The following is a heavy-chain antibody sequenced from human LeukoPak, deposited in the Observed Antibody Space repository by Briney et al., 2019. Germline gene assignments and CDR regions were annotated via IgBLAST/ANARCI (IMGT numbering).Heavy chain of an antibody. Sequence: GGSLRLSCAASGFTFSDYYMSWIRHAPGKGLEWVSAISGSGGSTYYADSVKGRFTISRDNSKNTLYLQMNSLRAEDTAVYYCAKELYDYVWGSYRYFGYWGQGTLVTVSS. CDR3: AKELYDYVWGSYRYFGY. J-gene: IGHJ4*02. D-gene: IGHD3-16*02. V-gene: IGHV3-23*01. CDR1: GFTFSDYY. CDR2: ISGSGGST.